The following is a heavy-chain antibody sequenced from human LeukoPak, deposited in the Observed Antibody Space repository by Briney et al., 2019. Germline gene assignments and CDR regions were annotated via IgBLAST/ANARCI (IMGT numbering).Heavy chain of an antibody. CDR1: GFTFNNAW. V-gene: IGHV3-7*01. CDR3: ARYRHLGY. Sequence: QSGGSLRLSCAASGFTFNNAWMNWVRQAPGKGLEWVANINQNGGEKYYVDSVKGRFTISRDNGKNSLYLQMNSLRAEDTAVYYCARYRHLGYWGQGTLVTVSS. CDR2: INQNGGEK. J-gene: IGHJ4*02.